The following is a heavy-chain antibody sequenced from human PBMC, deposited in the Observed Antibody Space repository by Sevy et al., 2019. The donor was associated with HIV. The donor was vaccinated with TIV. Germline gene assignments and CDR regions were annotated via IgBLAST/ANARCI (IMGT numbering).Heavy chain of an antibody. J-gene: IGHJ3*02. D-gene: IGHD3-3*01. CDR1: GFRFDRYS. CDR3: ARGPSIFGDVDGLNI. CDR2: ISSGSSSI. Sequence: GGSLRLSCAASGFRFDRYSMNWVRQAPGKGLEWVSYISSGSSSINYADSVKDRFTISRDNAKKSLFLQMNSLRAEDTAAYYCARGPSIFGDVDGLNIWGQGTMVTVSS. V-gene: IGHV3-48*01.